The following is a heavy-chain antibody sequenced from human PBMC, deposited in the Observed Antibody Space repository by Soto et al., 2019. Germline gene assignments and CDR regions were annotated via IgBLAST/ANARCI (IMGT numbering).Heavy chain of an antibody. V-gene: IGHV4-39*01. CDR3: ASHVHNQGYEYYFDS. Sequence: QLQLQESGPCLVKPSETLSLTCTASGGSISSNSYYWGWIRQSPGKGLEWIGSIGYTGTIYYNPSLQSRVPMSVDTSENQISLRLSSMTAADTAVYYCASHVHNQGYEYYFDSWSQGTLVTVSS. J-gene: IGHJ4*02. CDR1: GGSISSNSYY. CDR2: IGYTGTI. D-gene: IGHD3-3*01.